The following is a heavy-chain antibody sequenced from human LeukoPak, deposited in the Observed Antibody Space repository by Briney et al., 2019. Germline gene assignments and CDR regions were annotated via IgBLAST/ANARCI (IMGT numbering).Heavy chain of an antibody. Sequence: SVKVSCKASGGTFSSCAISWVRQAPGQGLEWMGGIIPIFGTANYAQKFQGRVTITADESTSTAYMELSSLRSEDTAVYYCASGPSRCSSTSCYARLGYFQHWGQGTLVTVSS. CDR3: ASGPSRCSSTSCYARLGYFQH. CDR1: GGTFSSCA. CDR2: IIPIFGTA. J-gene: IGHJ1*01. D-gene: IGHD2-2*01. V-gene: IGHV1-69*13.